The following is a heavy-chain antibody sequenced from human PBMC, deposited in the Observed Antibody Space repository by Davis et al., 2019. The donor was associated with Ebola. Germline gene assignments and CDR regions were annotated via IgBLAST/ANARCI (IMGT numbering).Heavy chain of an antibody. Sequence: ASVNVSCKASGYTFTSYYMHWVRLAPGQGLEWMGIINPSGGSTSYAQKFQGRVTITRDTSTSTVYMELSSLRSEDTAVYYCARGGYDYGDYYYYYGMDVWGQGTLVTVSS. CDR3: ARGGYDYGDYYYYYGMDV. CDR2: INPSGGST. CDR1: GYTFTSYY. V-gene: IGHV1-46*01. J-gene: IGHJ6*02. D-gene: IGHD4-17*01.